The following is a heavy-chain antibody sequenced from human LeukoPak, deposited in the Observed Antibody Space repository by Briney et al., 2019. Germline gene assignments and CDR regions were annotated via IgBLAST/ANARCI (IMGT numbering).Heavy chain of an antibody. CDR2: SYFGGNT. D-gene: IGHD6-13*01. CDR1: GDSISTYY. CDR3: ARRGSTTWLFDY. V-gene: IGHV4-59*01. J-gene: IGHJ4*02. Sequence: SETLSLTCSVSGDSISTYYWSWIRQSPGKGLEWIGYSYFGGNTKYNPSLKSRVIISIDTPKNQFSLKLSSVTAADTAVYYCARRGSTTWLFDYWGQGTLVTVSS.